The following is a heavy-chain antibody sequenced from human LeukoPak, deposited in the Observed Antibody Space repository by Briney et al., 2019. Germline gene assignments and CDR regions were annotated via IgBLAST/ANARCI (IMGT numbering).Heavy chain of an antibody. Sequence: NPSEALSLTCTVSGGSISSSSYYWGWIRQPPGKGLEWIGSIYYSGSTYYNPSLKSRVTISVDTSKNQFSLKLSSVTAADTAVYYCARLLGYCSSTSCYTPPSFDYWGQGTLVTVSS. J-gene: IGHJ4*02. CDR2: IYYSGST. CDR3: ARLLGYCSSTSCYTPPSFDY. CDR1: GGSISSSSYY. V-gene: IGHV4-39*01. D-gene: IGHD2-2*02.